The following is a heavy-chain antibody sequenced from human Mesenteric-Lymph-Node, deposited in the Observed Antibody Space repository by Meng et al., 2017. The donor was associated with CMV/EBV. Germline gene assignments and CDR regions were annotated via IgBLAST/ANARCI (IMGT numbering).Heavy chain of an antibody. CDR2: IYYSGTT. CDR1: GGSITSGAYF. J-gene: IGHJ4*02. Sequence: CTVSGGSITSGAYFWSWIRQHPGKGLEWIGYIYYSGTTHYNPSLKGRVSISVDTSKNQFSLKLSSVTAADTAVYYCARGRAARKDYWGQGTLVTVSS. CDR3: ARGRAARKDY. V-gene: IGHV4-31*03. D-gene: IGHD6-6*01.